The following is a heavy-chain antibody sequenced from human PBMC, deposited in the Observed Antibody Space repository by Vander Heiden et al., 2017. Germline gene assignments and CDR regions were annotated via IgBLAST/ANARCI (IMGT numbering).Heavy chain of an antibody. J-gene: IGHJ4*02. V-gene: IGHV3-23*01. CDR3: AKRSPVGGDYFDY. Sequence: EVQLLESGGGLVQPGGSLRLSCAASGFTFSSYAMSWVRQAPGKGLEWVSAISTSGDSTYYADSVKGRFTISRDNSKNTLYLQMNSLRVEDTAVYYCAKRSPVGGDYFDYWGQGTLVTVSS. CDR1: GFTFSSYA. D-gene: IGHD2-15*01. CDR2: ISTSGDST.